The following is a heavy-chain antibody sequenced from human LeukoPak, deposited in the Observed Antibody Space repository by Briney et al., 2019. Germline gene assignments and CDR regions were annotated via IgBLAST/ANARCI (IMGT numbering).Heavy chain of an antibody. CDR3: ARAPGYCSGTSCYFRFDP. V-gene: IGHV4-39*07. CDR1: GAPISSTAHY. CDR2: IYHSGSS. Sequence: PSETLSLTCTVSGAPISSTAHYWAWMRQSSGKGLEWPESIYHSGSSDYNPSLKSRVTISLDTSKRHFSLNLSSVTALDTANYYCARAPGYCSGTSCYFRFDPWGQGTLVTVSS. D-gene: IGHD2-2*03. J-gene: IGHJ5*02.